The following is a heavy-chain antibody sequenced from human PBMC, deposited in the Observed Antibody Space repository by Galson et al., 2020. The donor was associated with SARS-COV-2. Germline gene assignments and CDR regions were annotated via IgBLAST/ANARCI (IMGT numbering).Heavy chain of an antibody. V-gene: IGHV4-34*01. CDR2: ISHSGST. CDR1: GGSFSGYY. Sequence: SQASETLPLTCAVYGGSFSGYYWNWIRQPPGKGLEWIGEISHSGSTTYNPSLTSRVTISADTSNNQVSLKLYSVTAADTAVYYCARDQTLVRGVKGEYWGQGTLVTVSS. D-gene: IGHD3-10*01. CDR3: ARDQTLVRGVKGEY. J-gene: IGHJ4*02.